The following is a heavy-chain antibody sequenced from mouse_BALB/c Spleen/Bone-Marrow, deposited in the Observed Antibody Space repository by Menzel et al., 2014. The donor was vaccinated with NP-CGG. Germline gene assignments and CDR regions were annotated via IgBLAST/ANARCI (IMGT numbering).Heavy chain of an antibody. CDR1: GFTFSSFG. J-gene: IGHJ4*01. CDR3: VRSYDSYAMAF. V-gene: IGHV5-17*02. D-gene: IGHD2-10*02. CDR2: ISSGSSTI. Sequence: EVMLVESGGGLAQPGGSRKLSCAASGFTFSSFGMHWVRQAPEKGLEWVAYISSGSSTIYYADTVKGRFTISRDNPKNTLFLQITSLRSEDTAMYYCVRSYDSYAMAFWGQGTSVTVSS.